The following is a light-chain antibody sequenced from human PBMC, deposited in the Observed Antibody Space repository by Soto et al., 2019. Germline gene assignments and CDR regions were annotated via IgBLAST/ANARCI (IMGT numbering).Light chain of an antibody. J-gene: IGKJ2*01. Sequence: EVVMTQSPATLSASPGERATLSCWASETVATNLAWYQQKPGQAPRLLISGASTRAAGISDRFRGSGSGTEFTLTISRLEPEDFAVYYCQQYGSSPYTFGLGTKLEIK. CDR1: ETVATN. CDR3: QQYGSSPYT. V-gene: IGKV3-20*01. CDR2: GAS.